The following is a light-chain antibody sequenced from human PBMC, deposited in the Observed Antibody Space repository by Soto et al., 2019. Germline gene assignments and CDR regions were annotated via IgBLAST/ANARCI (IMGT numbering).Light chain of an antibody. V-gene: IGKV1-5*01. CDR3: QQDNSYKWT. CDR2: YVS. Sequence: DIQMTQSPSSLSASVGDRVTITCRASQSISSYLDWYRLRPGRDAHMLIYYVSCFESGAPSRFSGSRFWTEFTLTIISIQPDDFATYYCQQDNSYKWTFGQGTKVDIK. CDR1: QSISSY. J-gene: IGKJ1*01.